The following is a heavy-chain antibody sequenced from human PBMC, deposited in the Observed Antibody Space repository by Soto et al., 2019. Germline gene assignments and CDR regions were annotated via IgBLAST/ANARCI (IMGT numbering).Heavy chain of an antibody. J-gene: IGHJ6*02. Sequence: QVQVVQSGDEVKKPGASVKVSCKASGYTFTNYGFSWVRQAPGQGLEWMGWISGYNGNTKYAEKFQGRVTMTTDTSTSTAHTELRSLRSDDTAVYYCAREGQAPYYYYGMDVWGQGTGVTVSS. V-gene: IGHV1-18*01. CDR1: GYTFTNYG. CDR2: ISGYNGNT. CDR3: AREGQAPYYYYGMDV.